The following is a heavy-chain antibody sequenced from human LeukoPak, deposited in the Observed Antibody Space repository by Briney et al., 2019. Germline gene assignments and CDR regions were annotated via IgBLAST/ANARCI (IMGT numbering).Heavy chain of an antibody. CDR2: IKQDGSEK. D-gene: IGHD3-3*01. Sequence: RTGGTLRLSCAASGFTFSSSRLSWVRQAPPPGLERVANIKQDGSEKYYVDSVKGRFTISRDNAKNSLYLQMNSLRAEDTAVYYCARDQPRQGFWSGYYYMDVWGQGTTVTVSS. J-gene: IGHJ6*03. CDR3: ARDQPRQGFWSGYYYMDV. CDR1: GFTFSSSR. V-gene: IGHV3-7*01.